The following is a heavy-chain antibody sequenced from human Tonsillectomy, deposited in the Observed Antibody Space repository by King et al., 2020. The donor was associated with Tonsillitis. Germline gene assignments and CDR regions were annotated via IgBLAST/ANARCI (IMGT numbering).Heavy chain of an antibody. CDR3: ARSSNKRYSSSWYGGDY. CDR2: ISSSGSTI. J-gene: IGHJ4*02. V-gene: IGHV3-48*03. D-gene: IGHD6-13*01. Sequence: VQLVESGGGLVQPGGSLRLSCAASGFTFSSYEMNWVRQAPGKGLEWVSYISSSGSTIYYADSVKGRFTISRDNAKNSLYLQMNSLRAEDTAVYYCARSSNKRYSSSWYGGDYWGQGTLVTVSS. CDR1: GFTFSSYE.